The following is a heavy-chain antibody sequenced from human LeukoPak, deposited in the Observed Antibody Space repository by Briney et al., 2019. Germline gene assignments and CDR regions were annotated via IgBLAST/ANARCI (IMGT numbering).Heavy chain of an antibody. CDR2: IKQDGSDK. CDR3: ARGEFAWIQGSYGMNV. J-gene: IGHJ6*02. D-gene: IGHD5-18*01. V-gene: IGHV3-7*01. Sequence: GGSLRLSCAASGFTFSNYWMSWVRQTPGKGLEWVANIKQDGSDKYYVDSVKGRFTISRDNAKNTLFLQVNSLRPEDTAVYYCARGEFAWIQGSYGMNVWGQGTTVTVSS. CDR1: GFTFSNYW.